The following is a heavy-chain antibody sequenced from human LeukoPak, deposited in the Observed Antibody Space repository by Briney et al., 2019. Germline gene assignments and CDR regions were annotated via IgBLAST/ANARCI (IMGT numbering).Heavy chain of an antibody. CDR3: ARDIRPFAPVASTLDY. CDR2: ISGSGGST. D-gene: IGHD2-2*01. V-gene: IGHV3-23*01. Sequence: GGSLRLSCAASGFTFNSYAMSWVRQAPGKGLEWVSAISGSGGSTYYADSVKGRFTISRDNSKNTLYLQMNSLRGEDTAVFYCARDIRPFAPVASTLDYWGQGTLVTVSS. CDR1: GFTFNSYA. J-gene: IGHJ4*02.